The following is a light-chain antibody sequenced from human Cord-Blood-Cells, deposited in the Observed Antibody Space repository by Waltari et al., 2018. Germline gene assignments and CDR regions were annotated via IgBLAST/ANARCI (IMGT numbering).Light chain of an antibody. CDR1: SSDVGGYNY. J-gene: IGLJ3*02. CDR2: DVS. V-gene: IGLV2-14*03. CDR3: SSYTSSSTLDV. Sequence: QSALTQPASVSGSPGQSITISCTGTSSDVGGYNYVSWYQQHPGKAPKLMIYDVSNRPSGVSNRFSGSKSGNTASLTISGLQAEDEADYYGSSYTSSSTLDVFGGGTKLTVL.